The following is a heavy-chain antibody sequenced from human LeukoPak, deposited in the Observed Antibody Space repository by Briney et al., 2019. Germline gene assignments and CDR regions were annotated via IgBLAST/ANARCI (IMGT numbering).Heavy chain of an antibody. D-gene: IGHD3-16*01. J-gene: IGHJ4*02. V-gene: IGHV4-39*02. CDR2: IYYSGST. CDR3: ARENAGKNSLGELSYFDY. Sequence: SETLSLTCTVSGGSISSSSYYWGWIRQPPGKGLEWIGRIYYSGSTYYNPSLKSRVTISVATSKTQFSLKLSSVTAADTAVYYCARENAGKNSLGELSYFDYWGQGTLVTVSS. CDR1: GGSISSSSYY.